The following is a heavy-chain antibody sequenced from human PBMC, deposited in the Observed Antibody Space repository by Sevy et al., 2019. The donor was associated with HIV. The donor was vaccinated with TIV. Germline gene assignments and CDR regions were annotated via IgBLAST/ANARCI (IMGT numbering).Heavy chain of an antibody. Sequence: SETLSLTCTVSGGSISSYYWSWIRQPPGKGLEWIGYIYYSGSTNYNPPLKSRVTISVDTSKNQFSLKLSSVTAADTAVYYCARAGIAAAEGTSNVLNYYYYGMDVWGQGTTVTVSS. J-gene: IGHJ6*02. CDR2: IYYSGST. V-gene: IGHV4-59*13. CDR3: ARAGIAAAEGTSNVLNYYYYGMDV. CDR1: GGSISSYY. D-gene: IGHD6-13*01.